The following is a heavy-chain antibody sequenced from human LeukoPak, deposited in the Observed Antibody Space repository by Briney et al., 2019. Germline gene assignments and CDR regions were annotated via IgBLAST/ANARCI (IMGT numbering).Heavy chain of an antibody. J-gene: IGHJ4*02. CDR1: GASIKSHF. CDR3: ARLTGGLFDY. CDR2: ISYSWGT. Sequence: SETLSLPCTVSGASIKSHFWAWIRQPPGKGLEYIGHISYSWGTSYNPSLKRRVTISLHTSQRQLSLGLDSVTAAGPAVYYCARLTGGLFDYWGQGTLVTVSS. D-gene: IGHD3-9*01. V-gene: IGHV4-59*11.